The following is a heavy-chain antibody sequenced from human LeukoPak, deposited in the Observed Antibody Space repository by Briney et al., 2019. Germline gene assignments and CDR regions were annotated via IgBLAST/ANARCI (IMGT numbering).Heavy chain of an antibody. J-gene: IGHJ6*03. Sequence: SETLSLTCTVSGGFISNYYWNWIRQPPGKGLEWIGYIFYTGGTNYNPSLKSRVTISEDTSKNQFYLKLTSVTAADTAMYYCARGTTQYYYYYYMDVWGKGTTVTVSS. V-gene: IGHV4-59*01. CDR2: IFYTGGT. CDR1: GGFISNYY. CDR3: ARGTTQYYYYYYMDV. D-gene: IGHD4-11*01.